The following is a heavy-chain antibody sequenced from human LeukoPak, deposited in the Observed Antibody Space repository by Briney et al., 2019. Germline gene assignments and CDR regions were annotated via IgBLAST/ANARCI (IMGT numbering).Heavy chain of an antibody. D-gene: IGHD3-10*01. Sequence: GRSLRLSCAASGFTFSSYGMHWVRQAPGKGLEWVAVIWYDGSNKYYADSVKGRFTISRDNSKNTLYLQMNSLRAEDTAVYYCARGREGMDYGSGSLGVWGQGTTVTVSS. CDR1: GFTFSSYG. CDR2: IWYDGSNK. J-gene: IGHJ6*02. V-gene: IGHV3-33*01. CDR3: ARGREGMDYGSGSLGV.